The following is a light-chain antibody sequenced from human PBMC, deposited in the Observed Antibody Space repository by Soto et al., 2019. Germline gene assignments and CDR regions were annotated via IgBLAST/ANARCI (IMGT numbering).Light chain of an antibody. CDR2: EVS. CDR3: SSYKSSSTYV. V-gene: IGLV2-14*01. CDR1: SSDVGGYNY. Sequence: QSALTQPASVSGSPGQSITISCTGTSSDVGGYNYVSWYQQHPGKAPKLMIYEVSHRPSGVSNRFSGSKSGNTASLTISGLQAEDEADYYCSSYKSSSTYVFGTGTKVTVL. J-gene: IGLJ1*01.